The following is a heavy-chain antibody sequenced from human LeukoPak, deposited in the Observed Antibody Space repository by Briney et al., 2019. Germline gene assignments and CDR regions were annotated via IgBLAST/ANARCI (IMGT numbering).Heavy chain of an antibody. CDR3: ARARIAAAGTFNYYYYYMDV. CDR2: ISSSGSTI. J-gene: IGHJ6*03. Sequence: GGSLRLSCAASGFTFSDYYMSWIRQAPGKGLEWVSYISSSGSTIYYADSVKGRFTISRDNAKNSLYLQMNSLRAEDTAVYYCARARIAAAGTFNYYYYYMDVWGKGTTVTVSS. V-gene: IGHV3-11*04. D-gene: IGHD6-13*01. CDR1: GFTFSDYY.